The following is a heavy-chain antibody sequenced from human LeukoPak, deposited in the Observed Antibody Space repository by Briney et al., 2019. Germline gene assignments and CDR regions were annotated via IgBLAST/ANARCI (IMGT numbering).Heavy chain of an antibody. CDR2: INPIFGTA. D-gene: IGHD6-19*01. CDR3: AITGAYSSGWYRRYFDY. V-gene: IGHV1-69*13. J-gene: IGHJ4*02. CDR1: GGTFSSYA. Sequence: SVKVSCKASGGTFSSYAISWVRQAPGQGLEWMGGINPIFGTANYAQKFQGRVTITADESTSTAYMELSSLRSEDTAVYYCAITGAYSSGWYRRYFDYWGQGTLVTVSS.